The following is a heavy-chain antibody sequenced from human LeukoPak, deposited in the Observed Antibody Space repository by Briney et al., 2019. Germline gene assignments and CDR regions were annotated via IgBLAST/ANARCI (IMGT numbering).Heavy chain of an antibody. CDR3: TTDPYDFWSGYPNFDY. V-gene: IGHV3-30*03. CDR2: ISYDGSNK. CDR1: GFTLSSYG. Sequence: GRSLRLSCAASGFTLSSYGMHWVRQAPGKGLEWVAVISYDGSNKYYADSVKGRFTISRDNSKNTLYLQMNSLRAEDTAVYYCTTDPYDFWSGYPNFDYWGQGTLVTVSS. D-gene: IGHD3-3*01. J-gene: IGHJ4*02.